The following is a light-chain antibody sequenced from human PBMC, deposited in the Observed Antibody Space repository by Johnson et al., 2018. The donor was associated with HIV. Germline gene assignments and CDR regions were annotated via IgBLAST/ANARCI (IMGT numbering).Light chain of an antibody. Sequence: QSVLKQPPSVSAAPGQKVTISCSGSSSNIGNNYVSWYQQVPGTAPKLLIHENSKRPSGIPDRFSGSKSGTSATLGITGLQTGDEADYYCGTWDSSLSAYVFGTGTKVTVL. J-gene: IGLJ1*01. CDR3: GTWDSSLSAYV. V-gene: IGLV1-51*02. CDR1: SSNIGNNY. CDR2: ENS.